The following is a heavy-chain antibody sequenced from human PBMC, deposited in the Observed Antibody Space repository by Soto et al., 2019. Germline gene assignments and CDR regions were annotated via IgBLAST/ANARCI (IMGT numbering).Heavy chain of an antibody. J-gene: IGHJ6*02. Sequence: ASVKVSCKASGYTFIGYYIHWVRQAPGQGLEWMGWINPNSGGTNYAQRFQGWVTMTRDRSISTAYMELSRLKSDDTAVYYCARVGGGLASLGYYGMDVWGQGTPVTVYS. D-gene: IGHD3-16*01. CDR3: ARVGGGLASLGYYGMDV. CDR2: INPNSGGT. CDR1: GYTFIGYY. V-gene: IGHV1-2*04.